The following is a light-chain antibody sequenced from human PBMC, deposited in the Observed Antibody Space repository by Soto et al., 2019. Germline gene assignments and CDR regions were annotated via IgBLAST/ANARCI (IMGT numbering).Light chain of an antibody. CDR2: DAT. V-gene: IGKV3-11*01. Sequence: EIVLTQSPATLSLSPGERATLSCRASQSVGNLLGWYQQKTGQAPRLLIFDATNRATGTPRRFSGSGSGTDFTLTVSSLEPEDFAIYYWQQRSFRPEITFGGGTKVEI. CDR3: QQRSFRPEIT. CDR1: QSVGNL. J-gene: IGKJ4*01.